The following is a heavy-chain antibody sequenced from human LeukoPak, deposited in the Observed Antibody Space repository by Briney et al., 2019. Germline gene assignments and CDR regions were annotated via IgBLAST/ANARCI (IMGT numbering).Heavy chain of an antibody. J-gene: IGHJ4*02. V-gene: IGHV3-7*01. CDR3: VPGGLAVSGIDY. CDR1: GFTFSDYA. D-gene: IGHD6-19*01. CDR2: ITPDGSDR. Sequence: PGGSLRLSCAASGFTFSDYAMTWVRQGPGKGLEWVANITPDGSDRYYVDSLKGRVTISRDNTKSSLYLQLNSLRAEDTAVYYCVPGGLAVSGIDYWGQGALVTVSS.